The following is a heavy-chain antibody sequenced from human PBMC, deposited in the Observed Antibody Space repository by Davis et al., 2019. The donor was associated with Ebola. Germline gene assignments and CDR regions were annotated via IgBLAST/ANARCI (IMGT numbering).Heavy chain of an antibody. CDR1: GFSFSGYW. V-gene: IGHV3-30*18. CDR3: AKDGSAMIDYYFDY. CDR2: ISHDGSRR. Sequence: GESLKISCSVSGFSFSGYWMSWVRQAPGKGLEWVAVISHDGSRRYYADSVKGRFTISRDTSTNTLYLQMNSLRAGDTAVYYCAKDGSAMIDYYFDYWGQGTLVTVSS. J-gene: IGHJ4*02. D-gene: IGHD2-2*01.